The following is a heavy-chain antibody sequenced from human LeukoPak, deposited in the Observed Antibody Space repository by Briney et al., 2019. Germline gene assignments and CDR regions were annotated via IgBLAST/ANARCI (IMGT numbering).Heavy chain of an antibody. CDR3: ARAGGSLCSSTSCPSYYYYYMDV. CDR1: GYTLTELS. V-gene: IGHV1-3*01. D-gene: IGHD2-2*01. J-gene: IGHJ6*03. CDR2: INAGNGNT. Sequence: ASVKVSSKVSGYTLTELSIHWVRQAPGQRLEWMGWINAGNGNTQYSQKFQGRVTITRDTSASTAYMELSSLRSEDTAVYYCARAGGSLCSSTSCPSYYYYYMDVWGKGTTVTVSS.